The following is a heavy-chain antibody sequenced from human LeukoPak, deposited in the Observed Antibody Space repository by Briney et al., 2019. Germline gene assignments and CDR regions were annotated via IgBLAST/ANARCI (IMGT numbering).Heavy chain of an antibody. CDR2: INPNSGGT. V-gene: IGHV1-2*04. J-gene: IGHJ3*02. D-gene: IGHD5-18*01. CDR3: ARARIRGYSYGYNAFHI. CDR1: GYTFTGYY. Sequence: GASVKVSCKASGYTFTGYYMHWVRQAPGQGLEWMGWINPNSGGTNYAQKFQGWVTMTRDTSISTAYMELSRLRSDDTAVYYCARARIRGYSYGYNAFHIWGQGTIVTVSS.